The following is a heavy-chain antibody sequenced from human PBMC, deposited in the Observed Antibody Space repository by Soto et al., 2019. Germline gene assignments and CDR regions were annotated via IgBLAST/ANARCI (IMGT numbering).Heavy chain of an antibody. CDR1: GGSISNYY. V-gene: IGHV4-4*07. CDR3: ARFHPCGGNSSPNAIEI. Sequence: QVQLQAPGPGLVKPSETLSLTCTVSGGSISNYYWNWIRQPAGKGLECIGRIYSSGTTIYNPTLESRVTMSLDTSKNQCSLKLSSVTAADTAVYFCARFHPCGGNSSPNAIEIWGQGTMVTVSS. D-gene: IGHD2-21*01. CDR2: IYSSGTT. J-gene: IGHJ3*02.